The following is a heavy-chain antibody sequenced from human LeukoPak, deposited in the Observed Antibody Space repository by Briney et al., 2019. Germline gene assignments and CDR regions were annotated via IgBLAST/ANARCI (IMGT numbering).Heavy chain of an antibody. D-gene: IGHD2-2*01. CDR1: GFTFRGYG. CDR2: IAYDGSRA. Sequence: GGSLRLSCAGTGFTFRGYGMHWFRQTPCKELEGVAVIAYDGSRAFHGNSVKGRFTITRDNSKNTMSVQMDDMRPEGTAVYYCTRYDNAHFDYWGQGTLVTVSS. J-gene: IGHJ4*02. V-gene: IGHV3-33*01. CDR3: TRYDNAHFDY.